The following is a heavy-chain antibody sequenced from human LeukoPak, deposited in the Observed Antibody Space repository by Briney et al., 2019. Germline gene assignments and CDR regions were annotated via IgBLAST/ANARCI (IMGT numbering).Heavy chain of an antibody. CDR3: ARGPKFGESTENDIDY. CDR1: GFTFSSYS. CDR2: ISSSSSYI. V-gene: IGHV3-21*01. D-gene: IGHD3-10*01. J-gene: IGHJ4*02. Sequence: GGSLRLSCAASGFTFSSYSMNWVRQAPGKGLEWVSSISSSSSYIYYADSVKGRFTISRDNAKNSLYLQMNSLRAEDTAVYYCARGPKFGESTENDIDYWGQGTLVTVSS.